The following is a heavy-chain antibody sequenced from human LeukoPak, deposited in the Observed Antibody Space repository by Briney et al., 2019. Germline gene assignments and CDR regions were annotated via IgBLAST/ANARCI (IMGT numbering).Heavy chain of an antibody. CDR1: GFTFSSYW. D-gene: IGHD5-12*01. CDR3: ARGYSGYDPFDY. J-gene: IGHJ4*02. Sequence: GGSLRLSCAASGFTFSSYWMHWVRQAPGKGLVWVSRINSDGSSTSYADSVKGRFTISRDNANNTLYLQMNSLRAEDTAVYYCARGYSGYDPFDYWGQGTLVTVSS. CDR2: INSDGSST. V-gene: IGHV3-74*01.